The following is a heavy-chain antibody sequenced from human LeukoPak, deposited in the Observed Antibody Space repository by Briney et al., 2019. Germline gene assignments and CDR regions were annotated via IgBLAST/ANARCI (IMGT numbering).Heavy chain of an antibody. J-gene: IGHJ5*02. V-gene: IGHV4-34*01. CDR1: GGSFSGYY. CDR3: ARGSIAARLYNWFDP. Sequence: PETLSLTCAVYGGSFSGYYWSWIRQPPRKGLEWIGEINHSGSTNYNPSLKSRVSISVDTSKNQFSLKLSSVTAADTAVYYCARGSIAARLYNWFDPWGQGTLVTVSS. CDR2: INHSGST. D-gene: IGHD6-6*01.